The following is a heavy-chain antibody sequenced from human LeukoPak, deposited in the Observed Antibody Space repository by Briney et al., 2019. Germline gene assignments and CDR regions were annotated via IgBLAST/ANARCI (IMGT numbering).Heavy chain of an antibody. Sequence: GGSLRLSCAASGFTFSSYWMSWVSQAPGKGLEWVANIKQDGSENYYVDSVKGRFTISRDNAKTSLYLQMNSLRAEDTAVYYCARDVSGDSSSWYWFDPGGQGTLVTVSS. D-gene: IGHD6-13*01. CDR1: GFTFSSYW. CDR2: IKQDGSEN. J-gene: IGHJ5*02. CDR3: ARDVSGDSSSWYWFDP. V-gene: IGHV3-7*03.